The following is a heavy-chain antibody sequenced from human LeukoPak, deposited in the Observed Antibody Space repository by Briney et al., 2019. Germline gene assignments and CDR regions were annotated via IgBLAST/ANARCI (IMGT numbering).Heavy chain of an antibody. CDR2: INQDGSET. D-gene: IGHD3-10*01. CDR1: GFSFSSFG. J-gene: IGHJ4*02. CDR3: ARFGSGRQFHYLDF. Sequence: QPGESLRLACAASGFSFSSFGMHWVRQAPGKGLEWVANINQDGSETYYVDSVKGRFTISRANPKNSLYLQMNSLRAEDTALYYCARFGSGRQFHYLDFWGQGALVTVSS. V-gene: IGHV3-7*01.